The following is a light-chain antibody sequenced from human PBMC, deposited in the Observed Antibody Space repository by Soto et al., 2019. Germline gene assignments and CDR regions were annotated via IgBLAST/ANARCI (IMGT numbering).Light chain of an antibody. CDR2: GAS. CDR1: QSVSSSY. V-gene: IGKV3-20*01. CDR3: QQYGSSPPYT. J-gene: IGKJ2*01. Sequence: EIVLTQSPGTLSLSPGERATLSCRASQSVSSSYLTWYQQKPAQAPRLLIFGASSRATGVPDMFSGSGSGTDFTLTISRLEPEDFAVYYCQQYGSSPPYTFGQGTKLEI.